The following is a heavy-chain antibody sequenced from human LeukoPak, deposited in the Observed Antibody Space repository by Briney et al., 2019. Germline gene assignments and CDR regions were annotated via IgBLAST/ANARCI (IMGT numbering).Heavy chain of an antibody. CDR3: AKAGSITMVRGVTSAFDY. D-gene: IGHD3-10*01. V-gene: IGHV3-23*01. CDR1: GFTFSSYA. Sequence: PGGSLRLSCAASGFTFSSYAMSWVRQAPGKGLEWVSAISGSGGSTYYADSVKGRFTISRDNSKNTLYLQMNSLRAEDTAVYYCAKAGSITMVRGVTSAFDYWGQGTLVTVSS. J-gene: IGHJ4*02. CDR2: ISGSGGST.